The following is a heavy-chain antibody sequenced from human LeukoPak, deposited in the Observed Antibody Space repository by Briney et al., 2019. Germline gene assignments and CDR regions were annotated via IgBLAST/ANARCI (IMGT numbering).Heavy chain of an antibody. Sequence: QSSGTLSLTCTVSGGSISSYYWSWIRQPPGKGLEWIGYIYYSGSTNYNPSLKSRVTISVDTSKNQFSLKLSSVTAADTAVYYCARAMTTVTPIDYWGQGTLVTVSS. CDR2: IYYSGST. CDR1: GGSISSYY. CDR3: ARAMTTVTPIDY. J-gene: IGHJ4*02. V-gene: IGHV4-59*01. D-gene: IGHD4-17*01.